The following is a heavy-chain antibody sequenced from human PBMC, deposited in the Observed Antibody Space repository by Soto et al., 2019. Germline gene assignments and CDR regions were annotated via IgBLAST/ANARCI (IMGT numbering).Heavy chain of an antibody. D-gene: IGHD5-18*01. CDR3: ARGRGYSYGLDP. Sequence: IRQPPGKRLEWIGGSSYSETTYYNPSLKSRVAISLDTSKNQFSLSLSSVTAADTAVYYCARGRGYSYGLDPWGQGTLVTVSS. V-gene: IGHV4-30-4*01. J-gene: IGHJ5*02. CDR2: SSYSETT.